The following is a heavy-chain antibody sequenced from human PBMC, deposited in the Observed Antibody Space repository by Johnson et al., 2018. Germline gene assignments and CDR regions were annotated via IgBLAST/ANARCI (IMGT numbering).Heavy chain of an antibody. Sequence: VQLVQSGGGLVQPGGSLRLSCAASGFTFSSYWMSWVRQAPGKGLEWVANIKQDGSEKYYVDSVKGRFTISRDNAKNSLYLQMNSLRAEDTAVYYWARIYCTNGVCYTPLDAFDIWGQGTMVTVSS. D-gene: IGHD2-8*01. CDR3: ARIYCTNGVCYTPLDAFDI. CDR2: IKQDGSEK. J-gene: IGHJ3*02. V-gene: IGHV3-7*01. CDR1: GFTFSSYW.